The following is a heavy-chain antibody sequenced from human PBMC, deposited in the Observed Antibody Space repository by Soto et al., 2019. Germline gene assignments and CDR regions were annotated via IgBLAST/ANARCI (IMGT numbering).Heavy chain of an antibody. CDR1: GGSISSYY. D-gene: IGHD3-9*01. J-gene: IGHJ5*02. Sequence: SETLSLTCTVSGGSISSYYWSWIRQPPGKGLEWIGYIYYSGSTNYNPSLKSRVTISVDTSKNQFSLKLSSVTAADTAVYYCSRAGRDYDILTGYHNWFDPWGQGTLVTVSS. V-gene: IGHV4-59*01. CDR3: SRAGRDYDILTGYHNWFDP. CDR2: IYYSGST.